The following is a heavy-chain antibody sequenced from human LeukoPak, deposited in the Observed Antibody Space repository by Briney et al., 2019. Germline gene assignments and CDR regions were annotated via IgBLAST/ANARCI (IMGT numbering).Heavy chain of an antibody. CDR3: ARRYYDSSGYSFDY. V-gene: IGHV4-38-2*01. D-gene: IGHD3-22*01. Sequence: SETLSLTCAVSGYSISSGYYWGWIRQPPGKGLEWIGSIYHSGSTYYNPSLKSRVTISVDTSKKQFSLKLSSVTAADTALYYCARRYYDSSGYSFDYWGQGTRVTVSS. CDR1: GYSISSGYY. J-gene: IGHJ4*02. CDR2: IYHSGST.